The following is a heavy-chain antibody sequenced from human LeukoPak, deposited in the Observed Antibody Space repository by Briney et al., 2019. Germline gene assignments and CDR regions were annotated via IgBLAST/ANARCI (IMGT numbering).Heavy chain of an antibody. CDR1: GFTVSSNY. J-gene: IGHJ4*02. Sequence: PGGSLRLSCAASGFTVSSNYMSWVRQAPGKGLEWVSVIYSGGSTYFADSVKGRFTISRDNSKNTLYLQMKSLRAEDTAVYYCARGWYSSGWYEYYFDYWGQGTLVTVSS. D-gene: IGHD6-19*01. CDR2: IYSGGST. CDR3: ARGWYSSGWYEYYFDY. V-gene: IGHV3-53*01.